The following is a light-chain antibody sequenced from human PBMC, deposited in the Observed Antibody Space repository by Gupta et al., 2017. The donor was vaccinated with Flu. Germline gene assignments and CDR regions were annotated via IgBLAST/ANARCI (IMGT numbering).Light chain of an antibody. CDR2: EVS. V-gene: IGLV2-8*01. CDR3: SSYAGSNDLL. Sequence: SVTISCTGTSSDVGGYDYVSWYQLHPGKAPKLMIYEVSNRPSGVPDRVSGSKSGNTASLTVSGLQAEDEADYYCSSYAGSNDLLFGGGTKLTVL. CDR1: SSDVGGYDY. J-gene: IGLJ3*02.